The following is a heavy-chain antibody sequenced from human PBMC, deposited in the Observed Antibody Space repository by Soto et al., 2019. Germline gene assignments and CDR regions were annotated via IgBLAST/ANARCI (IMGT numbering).Heavy chain of an antibody. CDR1: GGSISSSSYY. CDR3: ARTSGYDLYYFDY. CDR2: IYYSGST. D-gene: IGHD5-12*01. Sequence: SETLSLTCTVSGGSISSSSYYWGWIRQPPGKGLEWIGSIYYSGSTYYNPSLKSRVTISVDTSKNQFSLKLSSVTAADTAVYYCARTSGYDLYYFDYWGQGTLVTVSS. V-gene: IGHV4-39*01. J-gene: IGHJ4*02.